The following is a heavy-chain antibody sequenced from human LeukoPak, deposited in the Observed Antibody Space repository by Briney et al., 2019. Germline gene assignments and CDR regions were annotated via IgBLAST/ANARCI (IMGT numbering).Heavy chain of an antibody. CDR3: AKVCTDGSCCY. V-gene: IGHV3-30*18. D-gene: IGHD2-15*01. Sequence: PGGSLRLSCAASGFTFSSSSMNWVRQAPGKGLEWVAVISYDGGIKYYADSVKGRFTISRDNSKNTLFLQMNSLRAEDTAVYYCAKVCTDGSCCYWGQGTLVTVSS. CDR2: ISYDGGIK. CDR1: GFTFSSSS. J-gene: IGHJ4*02.